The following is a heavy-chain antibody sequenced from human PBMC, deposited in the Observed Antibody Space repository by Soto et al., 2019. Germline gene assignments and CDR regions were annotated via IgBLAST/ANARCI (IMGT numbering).Heavy chain of an antibody. D-gene: IGHD3-10*01. J-gene: IGHJ6*03. Sequence: GGSLRLSCAASGFTFSDYYMSWIRQAPGKGLEWVSYISSSGSTIYYADSVKGQFTISRDNAKNSLYLQMNSLRAEDTAVYYCARTPSPSRGVIIAYMDVWGKGPTVTVSS. CDR1: GFTFSDYY. CDR2: ISSSGSTI. V-gene: IGHV3-11*01. CDR3: ARTPSPSRGVIIAYMDV.